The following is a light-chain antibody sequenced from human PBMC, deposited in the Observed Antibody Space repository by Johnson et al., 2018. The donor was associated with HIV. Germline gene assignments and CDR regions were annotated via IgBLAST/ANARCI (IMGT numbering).Light chain of an antibody. CDR1: SSNIVNNS. CDR2: DTN. J-gene: IGLJ1*01. Sequence: QSVLTQAPSVSAAPGQKVTISCSGSSSNIVNNSVSLYQQLPGTAPKLLIYDTNKRPSGIPDRFSGSKSGTSATLAITGLQTGDEADYYCGTGDSSLSAYVFGTGTKVTVL. V-gene: IGLV1-51*01. CDR3: GTGDSSLSAYV.